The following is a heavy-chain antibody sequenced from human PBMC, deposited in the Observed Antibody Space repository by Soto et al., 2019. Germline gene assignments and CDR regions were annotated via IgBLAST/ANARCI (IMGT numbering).Heavy chain of an antibody. Sequence: PSETLSLTCTVSGGSISSYYWGWIHQPPGKGLEWIGSVYYAGSTYKNPSLHSRVTISVDTSKNHFSLKLNSVTAADTAVYYCARRTNYGDYSFDYWGQGTLVTVSS. J-gene: IGHJ4*02. CDR3: ARRTNYGDYSFDY. D-gene: IGHD4-17*01. CDR2: VYYAGST. V-gene: IGHV4-39*02. CDR1: GGSISSYY.